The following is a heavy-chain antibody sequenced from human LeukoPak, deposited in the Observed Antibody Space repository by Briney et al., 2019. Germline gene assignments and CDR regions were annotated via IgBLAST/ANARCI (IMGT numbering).Heavy chain of an antibody. D-gene: IGHD1-26*01. J-gene: IGHJ4*02. CDR1: GFTFSSYA. CDR3: ARADSGSYYSYYLDY. CDR2: VSNDGRSK. Sequence: GRSLRLSCAASGFTFSSYAMHWVRQAPGKGLVWVAVVSNDGRSKYYADSVKGRFTISRDNSENTLHLQMNSLRPEDTAVYYCARADSGSYYSYYLDYWGQGTLVTVSS. V-gene: IGHV3-30*04.